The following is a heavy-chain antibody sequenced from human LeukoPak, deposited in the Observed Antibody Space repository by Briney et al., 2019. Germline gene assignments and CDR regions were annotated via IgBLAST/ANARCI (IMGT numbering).Heavy chain of an antibody. V-gene: IGHV4-59*12. CDR3: VTDGAEYQLTY. CDR2: IYYTGST. Sequence: SETLSLTCSISGGSISNKYWSWIRQPPGKGLEWIGYIYYTGSTSYNPSLKSRVTISLDKSKNQFSLKLTSVTAADTAVYYCVTDGAEYQLTYWGQGTLVIVSS. J-gene: IGHJ4*02. CDR1: GGSISNKY. D-gene: IGHD2-2*01.